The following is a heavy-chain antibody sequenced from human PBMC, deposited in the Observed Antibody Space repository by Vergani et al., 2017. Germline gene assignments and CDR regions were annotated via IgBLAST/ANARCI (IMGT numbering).Heavy chain of an antibody. CDR2: ISGSGGST. Sequence: EVQVLESGGGLVQPGGSLRLSCAASGFTFSNYAMSWVRQAPGEGLEWVSTISGSGGSTYYADSVKGRFTISRDNSKNTLYLQMSSLRAEDTAIFYCAKGGGMTTVTEFDYWGQGALVTVSS. CDR1: GFTFSNYA. CDR3: AKGGGMTTVTEFDY. J-gene: IGHJ4*02. V-gene: IGHV3-23*01. D-gene: IGHD4-17*01.